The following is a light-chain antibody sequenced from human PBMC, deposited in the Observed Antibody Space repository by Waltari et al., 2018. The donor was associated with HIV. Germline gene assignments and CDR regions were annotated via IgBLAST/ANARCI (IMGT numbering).Light chain of an antibody. CDR1: SSDVGRYNY. J-gene: IGLJ2*01. Sequence: QSALTQPASVSGSPGQSITLSCTGASSDVGRYNYVSWYQHHPSKAPKLIIYYVSNRPSGVSNRFSGSKSGTTASLTISGLQAEDEADYYCSSYTSSRTVVFGGGTKLTVL. V-gene: IGLV2-14*03. CDR3: SSYTSSRTVV. CDR2: YVS.